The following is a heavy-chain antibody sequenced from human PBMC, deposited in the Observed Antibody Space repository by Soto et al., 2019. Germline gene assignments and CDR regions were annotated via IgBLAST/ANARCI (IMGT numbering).Heavy chain of an antibody. CDR3: ARDWDSSGLFDP. D-gene: IGHD3-10*01. CDR2: IYAGDSDP. V-gene: IGHV5-51*01. Sequence: PGESLKISCKGSGYSFSDYWIGWVRQVPGKGLEWVGTIYAGDSDPRYSPSFEGQVTMSVDKSISTAYLHWSSLKASDSAIYYCARDWDSSGLFDPWGQGALVTVSS. J-gene: IGHJ5*02. CDR1: GYSFSDYW.